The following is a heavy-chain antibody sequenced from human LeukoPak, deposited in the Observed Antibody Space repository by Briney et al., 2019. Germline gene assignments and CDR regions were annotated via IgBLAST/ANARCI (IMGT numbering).Heavy chain of an antibody. Sequence: SETLSLTCTVPGGSVSSGSYYWSWIRQPPGKGLEWIGYIYYSGSTNYNPSLKSRVTISVDTSKNQFSLKLSSVTAADTAVYYCASRKTPSAYYYDSSGYYHYWGQGTLVTVSS. CDR3: ASRKTPSAYYYDSSGYYHY. CDR1: GGSVSSGSYY. CDR2: IYYSGST. J-gene: IGHJ4*02. D-gene: IGHD3-22*01. V-gene: IGHV4-61*01.